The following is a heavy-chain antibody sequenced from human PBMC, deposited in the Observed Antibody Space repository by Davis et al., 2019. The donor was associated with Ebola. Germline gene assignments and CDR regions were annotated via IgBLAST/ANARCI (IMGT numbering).Heavy chain of an antibody. D-gene: IGHD1-1*01. CDR1: GYSFTSHW. Sequence: GGSLRLSCKVSGYSFTSHWIGWVRQMPGKGLEWMGIIYPGDSDTRYSPSFQGQVTISADKSMSTAYLQWTSLKASDTAMYYCTRHATRDTSGKTGIDYWGQGTQVTVSS. CDR3: TRHATRDTSGKTGIDY. V-gene: IGHV5-51*01. J-gene: IGHJ4*02. CDR2: IYPGDSDT.